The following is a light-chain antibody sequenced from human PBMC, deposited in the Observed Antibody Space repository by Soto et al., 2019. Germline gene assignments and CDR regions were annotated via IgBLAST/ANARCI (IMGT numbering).Light chain of an antibody. CDR1: SSDVGGYNY. Sequence: QSALTPPRSVSGSPGQTVTISCTGTSSDVGGYNYVSWYQQHPGKAPKLMIYDVSKRPSGVPDRFSGSKSGNTASLTISGLQAEDEADYYCCSYAGSYTYVFGTGTKGTV. CDR2: DVS. J-gene: IGLJ1*01. V-gene: IGLV2-11*01. CDR3: CSYAGSYTYV.